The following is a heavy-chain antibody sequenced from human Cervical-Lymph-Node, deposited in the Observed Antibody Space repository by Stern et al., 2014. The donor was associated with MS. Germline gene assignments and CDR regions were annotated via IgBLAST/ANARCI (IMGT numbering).Heavy chain of an antibody. CDR2: INSYNGNT. V-gene: IGHV1-18*04. J-gene: IGHJ4*02. D-gene: IGHD5-18*01. CDR1: GYSFTNYG. CDR3: ARHYRLSMDSVMADLFDY. Sequence: QDQLVQSGGEVKKPGTSVKVSCKASGYSFTNYGISWVRQAPGQGLEWMGWINSYNGNTNLAQKFLGRVTMTTDTSSSTVYMDLRSLRSDDTAVYYCARHYRLSMDSVMADLFDYWGQGTLVTVSS.